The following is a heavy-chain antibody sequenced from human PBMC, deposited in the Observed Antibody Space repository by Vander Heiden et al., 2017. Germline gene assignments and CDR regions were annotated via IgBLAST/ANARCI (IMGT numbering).Heavy chain of an antibody. J-gene: IGHJ4*02. CDR3: ARGPAVARYYFDF. D-gene: IGHD6-19*01. CDR1: GFTFSSSA. V-gene: IGHV3-23*01. CDR2: ISGSGGNT. Sequence: EVQPLESGGGLVQPGGSLSLSRAAPGFTFSSSAMTGVRQPPGKGLEWVSAISGSGGNTYYADSVKGRFTISRDNSKDTLYLQVNSLRAEDTAVYYCARGPAVARYYFDFWGQGTLVTVSS.